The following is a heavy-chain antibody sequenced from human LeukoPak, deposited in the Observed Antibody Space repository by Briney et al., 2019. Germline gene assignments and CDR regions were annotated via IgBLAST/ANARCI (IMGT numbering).Heavy chain of an antibody. Sequence: ASVKVSCKASGYTFTSCYMHWVRQAPGQGLEWMGIINPSGGSTSYAQKFQGRVTMTRDTSTSTVYMELSSLRSEDTAVYYCARGDSGPGYSYWYFDLWGRGTLVTVSS. J-gene: IGHJ2*01. CDR2: INPSGGST. CDR3: ARGDSGPGYSYWYFDL. CDR1: GYTFTSCY. V-gene: IGHV1-46*03. D-gene: IGHD5-12*01.